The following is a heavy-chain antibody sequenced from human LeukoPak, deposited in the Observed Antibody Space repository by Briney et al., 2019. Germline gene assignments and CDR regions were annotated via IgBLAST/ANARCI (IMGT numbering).Heavy chain of an antibody. D-gene: IGHD3-22*01. CDR3: AKKASSGYYYAFDY. V-gene: IGHV3-23*01. CDR1: GFTFSSYA. CDR2: ISNSGGST. Sequence: GGSLRLSCAASGFTFSSYAMSWVRQGPGKGLEWVSAISNSGGSTYYADSVKGRFTISKDNSKSTLYLEMNSLSAEDTAVYYCAKKASSGYYYAFDYWGQGTLVTVSS. J-gene: IGHJ4*02.